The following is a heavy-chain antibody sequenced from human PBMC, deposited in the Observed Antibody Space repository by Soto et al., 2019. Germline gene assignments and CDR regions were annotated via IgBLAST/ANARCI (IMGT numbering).Heavy chain of an antibody. J-gene: IGHJ4*02. CDR2: ISAGGDRT. CDR1: GFTFSHYP. CDR3: ARRV. V-gene: IGHV3-23*01. Sequence: EVQVSESGGGLVQPGGSLRLSCATSGFTFSHYPMNWVRQDPGKGLEWVSGISAGGDRTYYADSVKGRFTIFRDNSKNSVSLQMNSLRVEDTAVYYCARRVWGQGTLVTVSS.